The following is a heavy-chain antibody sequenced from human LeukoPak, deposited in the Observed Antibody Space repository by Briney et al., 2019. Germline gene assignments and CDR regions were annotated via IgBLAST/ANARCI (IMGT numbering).Heavy chain of an antibody. D-gene: IGHD3-16*01. J-gene: IGHJ4*02. V-gene: IGHV3-66*01. CDR1: GFTVSSNY. Sequence: GGSLRLSCAASGFTVSSNYMSWVRQAPGKGLEWVSVIYSGGSTYYADSVKGRFTISRDNSKNTLYLQMNSLRAEDTAVYYCARDYFWEQYYFDSWGQGTLVTVSS. CDR2: IYSGGST. CDR3: ARDYFWEQYYFDS.